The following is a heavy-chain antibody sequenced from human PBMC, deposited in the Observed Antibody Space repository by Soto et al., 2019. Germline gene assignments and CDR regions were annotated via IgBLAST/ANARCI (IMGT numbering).Heavy chain of an antibody. J-gene: IGHJ4*02. V-gene: IGHV3-30*18. CDR2: ISNDGSDK. Sequence: QVQLVESGGGVVQPGRSLRLSCAASGFTFSSYGMHWVRQAPDKGLEWVAVISNDGSDKNYADSVKGRFTISRDNSKNTLYLQMNSLRAEDTAVYYCAKDRDYGPADYYFDYWGQGTLVTVSS. CDR1: GFTFSSYG. CDR3: AKDRDYGPADYYFDY. D-gene: IGHD4-17*01.